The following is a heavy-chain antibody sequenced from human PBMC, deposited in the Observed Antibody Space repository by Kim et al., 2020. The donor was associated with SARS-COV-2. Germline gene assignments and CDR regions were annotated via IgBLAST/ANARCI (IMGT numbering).Heavy chain of an antibody. CDR2: VNPNSGNT. Sequence: ASVKVSCKASGYTFTSYDINWVRQATGQGLEWMGWVNPNSGNTGYAQKFQGRVTMTRNTSISTAYMELSSLRSEDTAVYYCARENSDTAMADAFDIWGQGTMVTVSS. D-gene: IGHD5-18*01. J-gene: IGHJ3*02. CDR1: GYTFTSYD. V-gene: IGHV1-8*01. CDR3: ARENSDTAMADAFDI.